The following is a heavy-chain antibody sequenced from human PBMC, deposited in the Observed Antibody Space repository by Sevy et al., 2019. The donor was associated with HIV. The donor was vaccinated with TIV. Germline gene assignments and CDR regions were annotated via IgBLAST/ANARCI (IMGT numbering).Heavy chain of an antibody. CDR2: IYSGGGT. V-gene: IGHV3-53*01. CDR1: GFTVSNNY. CDR3: ARVTTSRFYYDTFGYQPYYFDY. Sequence: GGSLRLSCAASGFTVSNNYMSWVRQAPGKGLEWVSIIYSGGGTFYPDFVQGRFNISRDNSKNTLFLHMNSLRAEDTAVYFCARVTTSRFYYDTFGYQPYYFDYWGQGTLVTVSS. D-gene: IGHD3-22*01. J-gene: IGHJ4*02.